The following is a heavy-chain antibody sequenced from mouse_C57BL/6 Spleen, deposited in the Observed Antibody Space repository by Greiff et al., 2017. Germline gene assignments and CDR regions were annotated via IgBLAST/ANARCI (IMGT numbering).Heavy chain of an antibody. CDR2: INYDGSST. J-gene: IGHJ1*03. Sequence: EVMLVESEGGLVQPGSSMKLSCTASGFTFSDYYMAWVRQVPEKGLEWVANINYDGSSTYYLDSLKSRFIISRDNAKNILYLQMSSLKSEDTATYYCARELFLDVWGTGTTVTVSS. D-gene: IGHD1-1*02. V-gene: IGHV5-16*01. CDR1: GFTFSDYY. CDR3: ARELFLDV.